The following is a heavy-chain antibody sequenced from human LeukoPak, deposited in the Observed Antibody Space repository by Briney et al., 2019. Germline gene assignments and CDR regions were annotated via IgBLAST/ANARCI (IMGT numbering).Heavy chain of an antibody. Sequence: SETLPLTCAVYGGSFSGYYWSWIRQPPGKGLEWIGEINHSGSTNYNPSLKSRVTISVDTSKNQFSLKLSSVTAADTAVYYCARGDKKRKQWTQSKGWFDPWGQGTLVTVSS. CDR1: GGSFSGYY. CDR2: INHSGST. D-gene: IGHD6-19*01. CDR3: ARGDKKRKQWTQSKGWFDP. J-gene: IGHJ5*02. V-gene: IGHV4-34*01.